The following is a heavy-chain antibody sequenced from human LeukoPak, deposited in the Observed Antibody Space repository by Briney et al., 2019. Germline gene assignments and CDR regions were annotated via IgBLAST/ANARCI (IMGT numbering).Heavy chain of an antibody. Sequence: GGSLRLSCAASGFTFSSYAMSWVRQAPGKGLEWVSAISGSGGSTYYADSVKGRFTISRDNSKNTLYLQMNSLRAEDTAVYYCAKDIAVAGKVEYFQHWGQGTLVTVSS. CDR3: AKDIAVAGKVEYFQH. V-gene: IGHV3-23*01. J-gene: IGHJ1*01. CDR1: GFTFSSYA. CDR2: ISGSGGST. D-gene: IGHD6-19*01.